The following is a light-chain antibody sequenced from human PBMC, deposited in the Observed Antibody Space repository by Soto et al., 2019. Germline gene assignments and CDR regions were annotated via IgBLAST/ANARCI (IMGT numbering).Light chain of an antibody. CDR2: DAV. CDR1: QSVSSY. Sequence: ETVLTQSPATLSLSPLEIATLSCMASQSVSSYLAWYQQKPGQAPRLLIYDAVNRATGIPARFSGSGSGTDFTLTIGSLEPEDSGVYYCQQRINWPLTFGGGTKVDIK. CDR3: QQRINWPLT. V-gene: IGKV3-11*01. J-gene: IGKJ4*01.